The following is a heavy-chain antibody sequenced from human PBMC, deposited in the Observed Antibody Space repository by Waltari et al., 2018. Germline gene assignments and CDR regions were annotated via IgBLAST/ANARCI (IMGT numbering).Heavy chain of an antibody. CDR2: IIPILGIA. V-gene: IGHV1-69*10. J-gene: IGHJ6*03. CDR1: GGTFSSYA. D-gene: IGHD3-3*01. CDR3: ARGDFWSGYPTYYYYYMDV. Sequence: QVQLVQSGAEVKKPGSSVKVSCKASGGTFSSYAISWVRQAPGQGLEWMGGIIPILGIANYAQKFQGRVTITADKSTSTAYMELSSLRSEDTAVYYCARGDFWSGYPTYYYYYMDVWGKGTTVTVSS.